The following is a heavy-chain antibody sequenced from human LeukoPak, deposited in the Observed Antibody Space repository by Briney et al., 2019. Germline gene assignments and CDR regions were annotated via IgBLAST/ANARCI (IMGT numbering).Heavy chain of an antibody. V-gene: IGHV4-34*01. CDR2: INQSGSI. D-gene: IGHD4-17*01. Sequence: LKPSETLSLTCAVYGGSFSGYYWNWIRQPPEKGLEWIGEINQSGSINYNPSLKSRVTMSVDTSKNQFSLKLSSVTAAGTAVYYCARGSYGDYGFKHWYFDLWGRGILVTVSS. J-gene: IGHJ2*01. CDR1: GGSFSGYY. CDR3: ARGSYGDYGFKHWYFDL.